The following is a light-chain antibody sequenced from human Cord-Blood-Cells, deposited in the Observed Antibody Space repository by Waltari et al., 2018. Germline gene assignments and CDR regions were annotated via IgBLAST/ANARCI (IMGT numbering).Light chain of an antibody. CDR3: QQYNNWLYT. CDR2: GAS. V-gene: IGKV3-15*01. Sequence: EIVMTQSPATLSVSPGERATLSCRASQSVSSNLAWYQQKPGQAPRLLIYGASTRATGIPARFSGSGSGTEFTLTINSLQSEDFAVYYCQQYNNWLYTFGQGTKLEIK. J-gene: IGKJ2*01. CDR1: QSVSSN.